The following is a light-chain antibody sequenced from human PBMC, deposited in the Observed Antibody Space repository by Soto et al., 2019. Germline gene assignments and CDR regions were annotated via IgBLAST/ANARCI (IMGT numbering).Light chain of an antibody. CDR3: QQHNSYPWT. Sequence: DIQMTQSPSTLSASVGDRVTITCRASQNIDRWLAWYQQKPGKAPNLLIYGASNLESGVPSRFSGSGSGTEFTLTISSLRPDDFATYYCQQHNSYPWTFGQGTKVEIK. J-gene: IGKJ1*01. CDR2: GAS. CDR1: QNIDRW. V-gene: IGKV1-5*03.